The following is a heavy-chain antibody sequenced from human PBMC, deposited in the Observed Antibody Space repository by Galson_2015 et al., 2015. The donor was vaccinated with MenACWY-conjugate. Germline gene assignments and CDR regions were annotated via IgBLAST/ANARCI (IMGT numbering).Heavy chain of an antibody. D-gene: IGHD6-13*01. CDR1: GFSRRTSGVG. CDR2: MYWDDEK. V-gene: IGHV2-5*02. CDR3: AHFYSSSWGGYDF. J-gene: IGHJ4*02. Sequence: PALVKPTQPLTLPFTFSGFSRRTSGVGVGWIRQHPGKALEGLELMYWDDEKRYSPSLKSRITITKDTSKNQVVLTMTNMDPVDTATYYCAHFYSSSWGGYDFWGQGTPVTVSS.